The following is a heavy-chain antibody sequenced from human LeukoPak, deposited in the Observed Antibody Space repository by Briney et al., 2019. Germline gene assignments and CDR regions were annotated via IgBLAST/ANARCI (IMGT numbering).Heavy chain of an antibody. V-gene: IGHV3-23*01. CDR3: AKSLLTTASGTGRAFDI. CDR2: ISGSGSNT. D-gene: IGHD1-26*01. Sequence: GGSLRLSCAASGFTFPNYVMSWVRQASGKGLEWVSAISGSGSNTYYADSVKGRFTISRDNSKNTLYLQMNSLRAEDTAEYYCAKSLLTTASGTGRAFDIWGQGTMVTVSA. CDR1: GFTFPNYV. J-gene: IGHJ3*02.